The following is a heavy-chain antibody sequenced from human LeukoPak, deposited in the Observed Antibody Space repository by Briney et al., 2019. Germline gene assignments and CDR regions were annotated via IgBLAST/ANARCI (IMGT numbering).Heavy chain of an antibody. CDR2: ISSSSSTI. Sequence: PGGSLRLSCAASGFTFNSYSMNWVRQAPGKGLEWVSYISSSSSTIYYADSVKGRFTISRDNAKNSLYLQMNSLRAEDTAVYYCAREGRQQLATNAFDIWGQGTMVTVSS. V-gene: IGHV3-48*01. CDR1: GFTFNSYS. J-gene: IGHJ3*02. D-gene: IGHD6-13*01. CDR3: AREGRQQLATNAFDI.